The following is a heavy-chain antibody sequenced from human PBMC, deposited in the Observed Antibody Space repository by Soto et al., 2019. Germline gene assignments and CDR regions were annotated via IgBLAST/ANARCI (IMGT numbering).Heavy chain of an antibody. D-gene: IGHD6-19*01. CDR1: GFTFSNYG. CDR2: TTFDGNNK. V-gene: IGHV3-30*18. CDR3: AKTTDGWFSAFEI. J-gene: IGHJ3*02. Sequence: QSGGSLRLSCAGSGFTFSNYGVHWVRQAPGKGLEWVAGTTFDGNNKYYVDSVKGRFTISRDTSKNMLYLQMDSLRADDTAVYYCAKTTDGWFSAFEIWGQGTMVTVAS.